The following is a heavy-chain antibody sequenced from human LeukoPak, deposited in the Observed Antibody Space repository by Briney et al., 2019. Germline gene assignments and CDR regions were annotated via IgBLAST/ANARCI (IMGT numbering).Heavy chain of an antibody. J-gene: IGHJ4*02. CDR2: ISSSGSPI. D-gene: IGHD3-16*01. CDR1: GFTFSNYG. V-gene: IGHV3-48*02. CDR3: ARGGELFDY. Sequence: GRSLRLSCAASGFTFSNYGMNWVRQAPGKGLEWVSYISSSGSPIYYADSVKGRFTISRDNAKNSLYLQMNSLRDEDTAVYYCARGGELFDYWGQGTLVTVSS.